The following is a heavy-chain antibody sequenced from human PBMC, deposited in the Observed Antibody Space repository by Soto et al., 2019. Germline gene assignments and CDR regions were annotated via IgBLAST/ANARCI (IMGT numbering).Heavy chain of an antibody. CDR2: INTNSGGT. D-gene: IGHD2-15*01. CDR1: GYTFTGYY. Sequence: ASVKVSCKASGYTFTGYYIHWVRQAPGQGLEWMGWINTNSGGTNYAQRFQGRVTMTRDTSISTAYMELSRLTSDDTAVYYCARGIATGQLDPWGQGTLVTVSS. J-gene: IGHJ5*02. CDR3: ARGIATGQLDP. V-gene: IGHV1-2*02.